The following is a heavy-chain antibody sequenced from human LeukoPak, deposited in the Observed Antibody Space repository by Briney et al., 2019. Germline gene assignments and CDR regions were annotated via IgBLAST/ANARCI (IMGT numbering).Heavy chain of an antibody. J-gene: IGHJ4*02. CDR2: IYYSGTP. D-gene: IGHD3-10*01. V-gene: IGHV4-39*01. CDR3: ARGGFGFEGFDS. CDR1: GGSISSGGYY. Sequence: SETLSLTCTVSGGSISSGGYYWSWIRQPPGKGLEWVATIYYSGTPYYNPSLKSRLTISVDTSRNQFSLNLNSMTAADTAVYYCARGGFGFEGFDSWGQGTLVTVSS.